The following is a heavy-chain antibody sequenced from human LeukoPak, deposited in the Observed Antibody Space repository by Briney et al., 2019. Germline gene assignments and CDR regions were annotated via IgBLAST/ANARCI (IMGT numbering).Heavy chain of an antibody. CDR3: VRERRVSLQFLEYSHNWFDT. J-gene: IGHJ5*02. Sequence: ASVKVSCKASGYTFTSYAMNWVRQAPGQGLEWMGWINPNSGGTNYAQKFQGRVTMTRDTSISTAYMELSRLTSDDTAIYYCVRERRVSLQFLEYSHNWFDTWGQGTLVTVSS. CDR2: INPNSGGT. D-gene: IGHD3-3*01. V-gene: IGHV1-2*02. CDR1: GYTFTSYA.